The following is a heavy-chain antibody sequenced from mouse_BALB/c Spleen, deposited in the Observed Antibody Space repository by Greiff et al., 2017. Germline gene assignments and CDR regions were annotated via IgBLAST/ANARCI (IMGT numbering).Heavy chain of an antibody. CDR1: GYSITSDYA. CDR2: ISYSGST. J-gene: IGHJ1*01. CDR3: ARRGDYYGSSYGWYFDV. Sequence: VQLKESGPGLVKPSQSLSLTCTVTGYSITSDYAWNWIRQFPGNKLEWMGYISYSGSTSYNPSLKSRISITRDTSKNQFFLQLNSVTTEDTATYYCARRGDYYGSSYGWYFDVWGAGTTVTVSS. D-gene: IGHD1-1*01. V-gene: IGHV3-2*02.